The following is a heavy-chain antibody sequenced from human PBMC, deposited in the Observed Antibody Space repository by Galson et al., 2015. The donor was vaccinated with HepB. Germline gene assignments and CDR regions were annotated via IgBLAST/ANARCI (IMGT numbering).Heavy chain of an antibody. Sequence: ETLSLTCTVSGGSVSSASYYWSWIRQPPGKGLEWIGYIYYSGSTNYNPSLKSRVTISVDTSKNQFSLKLYSVTAADTAVYYCARLAYSGSYLADYWGQGTLVTVSS. CDR1: GGSVSSASYY. CDR2: IYYSGST. J-gene: IGHJ4*02. D-gene: IGHD1-26*01. V-gene: IGHV4-61*01. CDR3: ARLAYSGSYLADY.